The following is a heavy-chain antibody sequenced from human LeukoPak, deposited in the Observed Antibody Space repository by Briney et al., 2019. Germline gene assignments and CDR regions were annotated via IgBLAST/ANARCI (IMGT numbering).Heavy chain of an antibody. CDR1: GGSISSGGYS. CDR3: ARGWRGSSWNP. Sequence: TSQTLSLTCAVSGGSISSGGYSWSWIRQPPGKGLEWIGYIYHSGSTYYNPSLKSRVTISVDRSKNQFSLKLGSVTAADTAVYYCARGWRGSSWNPWGQGTLVTVSS. D-gene: IGHD6-13*01. V-gene: IGHV4-30-2*01. J-gene: IGHJ5*02. CDR2: IYHSGST.